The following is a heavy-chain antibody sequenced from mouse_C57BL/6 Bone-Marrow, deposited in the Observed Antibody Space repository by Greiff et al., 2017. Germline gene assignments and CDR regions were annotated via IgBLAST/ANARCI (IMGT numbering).Heavy chain of an antibody. D-gene: IGHD1-1*01. Sequence: VQLKESGPELVKPGASVKIPCKASGYTFTDYNMDWVKQSHGKSLEWIGDINPNNGGTIYNQKFKGKATLTVDKSSSTAYMELRSLTSEDTAVYYCARKGITAVLADYWGQGTSVTVSS. CDR1: GYTFTDYN. V-gene: IGHV1-18*01. CDR2: INPNNGGT. J-gene: IGHJ4*01. CDR3: ARKGITAVLADY.